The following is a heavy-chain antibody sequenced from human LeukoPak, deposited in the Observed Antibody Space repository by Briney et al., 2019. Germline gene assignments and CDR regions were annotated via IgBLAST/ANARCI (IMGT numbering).Heavy chain of an antibody. Sequence: SETLSLTCAVSGYSISSGYYWGWIRQPPGKGLEWIGSIYHSGSTYYNPSLKSRVTIPVDTSKNQFSLKLSSVTAADTAVYYCARSNYGYPDYWGQGTLVTVSS. CDR3: ARSNYGYPDY. J-gene: IGHJ4*02. CDR2: IYHSGST. CDR1: GYSISSGYY. D-gene: IGHD5-18*01. V-gene: IGHV4-38-2*01.